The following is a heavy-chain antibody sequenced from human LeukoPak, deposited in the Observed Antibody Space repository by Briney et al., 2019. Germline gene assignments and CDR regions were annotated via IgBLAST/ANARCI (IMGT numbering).Heavy chain of an antibody. CDR2: ISPNGDNT. CDR1: GFRFSAYA. J-gene: IGHJ4*02. CDR3: VPKGNEGY. Sequence: PGGSLRLSCSASGFRFSAYAMHWVRQAPGKGLEYVSAISPNGDNTYYADSVRGRFSISRDNTKNTLYLQMNSLRPEVTAVYYCVPKGNEGYWGQGTLVTVSS. V-gene: IGHV3-64D*06. D-gene: IGHD1-1*01.